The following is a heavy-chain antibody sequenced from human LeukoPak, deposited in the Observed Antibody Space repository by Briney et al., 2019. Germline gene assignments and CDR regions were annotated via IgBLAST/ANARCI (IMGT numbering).Heavy chain of an antibody. D-gene: IGHD6-19*01. Sequence: ASVKVSCKASGYTFTGYYMHWVRQAPGQGLEWMGWISAYNGNTSYAQKLQGRVTMTTDTSTSTAYMEVRSLRSDDTAVYYCARGPPSTVTGALDSKMDYWGQGTLVTVSS. J-gene: IGHJ4*02. CDR2: ISAYNGNT. CDR1: GYTFTGYY. CDR3: ARGPPSTVTGALDSKMDY. V-gene: IGHV1-18*04.